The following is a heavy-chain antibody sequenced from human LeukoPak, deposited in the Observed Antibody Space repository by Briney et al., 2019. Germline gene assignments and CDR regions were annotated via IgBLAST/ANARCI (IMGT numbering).Heavy chain of an antibody. Sequence: GGSLRLSCATSGFTFSTFWMHWVRQTPGKGLVWVSRISSDGSTTHYADSVKGRFAISRDNAKNTLFLHMNSLRAEDTAVYYCNVRWGPNSDYWGQGTLVTVSS. J-gene: IGHJ4*02. CDR1: GFTFSTFW. D-gene: IGHD7-27*01. CDR3: NVRWGPNSDY. CDR2: ISSDGSTT. V-gene: IGHV3-74*01.